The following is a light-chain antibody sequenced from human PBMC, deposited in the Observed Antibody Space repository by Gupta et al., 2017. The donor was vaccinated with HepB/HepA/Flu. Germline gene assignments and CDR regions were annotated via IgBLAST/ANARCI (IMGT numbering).Light chain of an antibody. CDR3: SSYAGSNTFVV. J-gene: IGLJ2*01. V-gene: IGLV2-8*01. Sequence: QSALPQPPSASGSPGQSVTISCTGTSSDVGGYNYVSWYQQHPGKAPKLMIYEVSKRPSGVPDRFSGSKSGNTASLTVSGLQAEDEADYYCSSYAGSNTFVVFGGGTKLTVL. CDR2: EVS. CDR1: SSDVGGYNY.